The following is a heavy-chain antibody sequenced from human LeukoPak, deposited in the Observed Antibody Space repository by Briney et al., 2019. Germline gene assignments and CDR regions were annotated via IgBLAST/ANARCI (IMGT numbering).Heavy chain of an antibody. J-gene: IGHJ4*02. CDR2: IHSDGTTT. Sequence: GGSLRLSCVASGFTFSNYWMHWVRQAPGKGLVWVSYIHSDGTTTNYADSVRGRFTISRDNAKNTLYLQMNSLRAEDTAVYYCARDSSFPDYWGQGTLVTVFS. CDR1: GFTFSNYW. CDR3: ARDSSFPDY. D-gene: IGHD1-14*01. V-gene: IGHV3-74*01.